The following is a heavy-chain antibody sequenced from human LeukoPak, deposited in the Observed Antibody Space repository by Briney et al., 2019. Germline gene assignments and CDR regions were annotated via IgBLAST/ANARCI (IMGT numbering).Heavy chain of an antibody. J-gene: IGHJ3*02. Sequence: GGSLRLSCAASGFTLSGSAMHWVRQASGKGLEWVGRIRSKANSYATAYAASVKGRFTISRDDSKNTAYLQMNSLKTEDTAVYYCTRHGVYYYDSSGLAFDIWGQGTMVTVSS. D-gene: IGHD3-22*01. CDR3: TRHGVYYYDSSGLAFDI. V-gene: IGHV3-73*01. CDR1: GFTLSGSA. CDR2: IRSKANSYAT.